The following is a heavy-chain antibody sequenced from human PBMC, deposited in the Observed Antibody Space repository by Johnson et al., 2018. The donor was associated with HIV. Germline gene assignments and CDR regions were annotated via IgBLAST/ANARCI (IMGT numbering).Heavy chain of an antibody. Sequence: VQLVESGGGLVQPGGSLRLSCVGSGFTLTDHYMDWVRQAPGKGLEWVANIKEDGSEKYYVDSVRGRFTISRDNAKNSLYLQMNSLRAEDTAVYYCARDPRSWYDDAFDIWGQGTMVSVSS. V-gene: IGHV3-7*03. J-gene: IGHJ3*02. CDR2: IKEDGSEK. D-gene: IGHD6-13*01. CDR1: GFTLTDHY. CDR3: ARDPRSWYDDAFDI.